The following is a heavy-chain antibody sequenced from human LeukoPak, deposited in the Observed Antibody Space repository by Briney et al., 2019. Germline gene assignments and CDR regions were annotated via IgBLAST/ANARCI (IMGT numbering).Heavy chain of an antibody. CDR1: GFTFSSYS. V-gene: IGHV3-21*01. Sequence: GGSLRLSCAASGFTFSSYSMNWVRQAPGKGLEWVSSISSSSSYIYYADSVKGRFTISRDNAKNSLYLQMNSLRAEDTAVYYCARDPTDYGDYVGRDAFDIWGQGTMVTVSS. CDR2: ISSSSSYI. CDR3: ARDPTDYGDYVGRDAFDI. D-gene: IGHD4-17*01. J-gene: IGHJ3*02.